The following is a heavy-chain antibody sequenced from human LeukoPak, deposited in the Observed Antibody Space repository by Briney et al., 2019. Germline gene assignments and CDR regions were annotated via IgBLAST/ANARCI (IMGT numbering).Heavy chain of an antibody. J-gene: IGHJ4*02. CDR3: ARDLVYGYSYVYGYFDY. CDR1: GFTFSSYA. V-gene: IGHV3-30-3*01. CDR2: ISYDGYNK. Sequence: GRSLRLSCAASGFTFSSYAMHWVRQAPGKGLGWVAVISYDGYNKYYADSVKGRFTISRDNSENTLYLQMNSLRAEDTAVYYCARDLVYGYSYVYGYFDYWGQGTLVTVSS. D-gene: IGHD5-18*01.